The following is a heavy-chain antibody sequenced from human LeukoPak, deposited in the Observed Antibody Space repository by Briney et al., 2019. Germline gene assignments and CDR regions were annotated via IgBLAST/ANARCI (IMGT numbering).Heavy chain of an antibody. CDR1: EFTFSSHA. CDR3: AKGKYSSGGVPDY. Sequence: GGSLRLSCVASEFTFSSHAMNWVRQAPGTGLEWVSSISGGGESTYYADSVKGRFTVSRDNSKNTLYLQINSLRGEDTAVYYCAKGKYSSGGVPDYWGQGTLVTVSS. D-gene: IGHD6-19*01. V-gene: IGHV3-23*01. J-gene: IGHJ4*02. CDR2: ISGGGEST.